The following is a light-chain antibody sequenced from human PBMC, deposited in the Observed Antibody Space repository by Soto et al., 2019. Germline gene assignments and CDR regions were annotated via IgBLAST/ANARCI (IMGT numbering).Light chain of an antibody. J-gene: IGLJ2*01. CDR3: QSYDSSLSGVV. V-gene: IGLV2-11*01. Sequence: QSVLTQPRSVSGSPGQSVTISCTGTSSDVGGYNYVSWYQQHPGKAPKLLIYGNRNRPSGVPDRFSGSKSGTSASLAITGLQAEDEADYYCQSYDSSLSGVVFGGGTKLTVL. CDR2: GNR. CDR1: SSDVGGYNY.